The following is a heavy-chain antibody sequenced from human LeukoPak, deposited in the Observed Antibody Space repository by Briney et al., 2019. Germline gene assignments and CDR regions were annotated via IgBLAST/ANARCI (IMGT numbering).Heavy chain of an antibody. Sequence: GGSLRLSCAASGITFSSYAVSWVRQAPGKGLEWVSAISGSGASAYYADSVMGRFTISRDNSKNTLFLQMNSLRAEDTAIYYCAKVVTRYSSSPDAFGIWGQGTLVTVSS. CDR3: AKVVTRYSSSPDAFGI. J-gene: IGHJ3*02. CDR2: ISGSGASA. D-gene: IGHD6-13*01. V-gene: IGHV3-23*01. CDR1: GITFSSYA.